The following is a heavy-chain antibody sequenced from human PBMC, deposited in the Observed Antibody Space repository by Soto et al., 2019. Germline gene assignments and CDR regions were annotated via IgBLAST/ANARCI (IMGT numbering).Heavy chain of an antibody. CDR1: GFTFSSYA. J-gene: IGHJ4*02. V-gene: IGHV3-33*08. CDR3: ARDRGPYPALWY. D-gene: IGHD3-10*01. Sequence: PGGSLRLSCAASGFTFSSYAMHWVRQAPGKGLEWVAVIWYDGSNKYYADSVKGRFTISRDNSKNTLYLQMNSLRAEDTAVYYCARDRGPYPALWYWGQGTLVTVSS. CDR2: IWYDGSNK.